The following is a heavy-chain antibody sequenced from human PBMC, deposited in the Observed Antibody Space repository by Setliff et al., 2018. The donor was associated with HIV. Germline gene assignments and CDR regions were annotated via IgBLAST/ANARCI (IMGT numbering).Heavy chain of an antibody. CDR3: ARDGSHYDILTGYYIIGWFDP. CDR2: IYYSGST. J-gene: IGHJ5*02. Sequence: PSETLSLTCTVSGGSISSHYWSWIRQPPGKGLEWIGYIYYSGSTNYNPSLKSRVTISVDTSKNQFSLKLSSVTAADTAAYYCARDGSHYDILTGYYIIGWFDPWGQGTLVTVSS. CDR1: GGSISSHY. D-gene: IGHD3-9*01. V-gene: IGHV4-59*11.